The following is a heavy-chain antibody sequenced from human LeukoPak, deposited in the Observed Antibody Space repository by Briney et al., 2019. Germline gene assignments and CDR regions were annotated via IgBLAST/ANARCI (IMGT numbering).Heavy chain of an antibody. CDR2: IYHSGST. Sequence: PSETLSLTCTVSGGSISSSNWWSWVRQPPGKGLEWIGEIYHSGSTNYNPSLKSRVTISVDKSKNQFSLKLSSVTAADTAVYYCARVVGARWFGEYYYMDVWGKGTTVTVSS. CDR3: ARVVGARWFGEYYYMDV. J-gene: IGHJ6*03. D-gene: IGHD3-10*01. CDR1: GGSISSSNW. V-gene: IGHV4-4*02.